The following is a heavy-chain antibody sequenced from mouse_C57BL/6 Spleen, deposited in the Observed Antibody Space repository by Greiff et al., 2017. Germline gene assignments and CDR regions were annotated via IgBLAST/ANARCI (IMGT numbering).Heavy chain of an antibody. D-gene: IGHD2-12*01. Sequence: QVQLQQSGAELVRPGASVTLSCKASGYTFTDYEMHWVKQTPVHGLEWIGAIDPETGGTAYNQKFKGKAILTADKSSSTAYMELRSLTSEDSAVYYCTRRYRYYAMDYWGQGTSVTVSS. CDR1: GYTFTDYE. CDR3: TRRYRYYAMDY. V-gene: IGHV1-15*01. J-gene: IGHJ4*01. CDR2: IDPETGGT.